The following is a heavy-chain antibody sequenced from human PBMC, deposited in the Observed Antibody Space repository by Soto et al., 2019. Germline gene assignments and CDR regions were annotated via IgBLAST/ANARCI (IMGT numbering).Heavy chain of an antibody. CDR3: ARGYCSGGSCYSDGGFDY. D-gene: IGHD2-15*01. V-gene: IGHV4-30-2*01. Sequence: QLQLQESGSGLVKPSQTLSLTCAVSGGSISSGGYSWSWIRQPPGKGLEWIGYIYHSGSTYYNPSLKSRVTISVDRSKNQFSLKLSSVTAADTAAYYCARGYCSGGSCYSDGGFDYWGQGTLVTVSS. J-gene: IGHJ4*02. CDR2: IYHSGST. CDR1: GGSISSGGYS.